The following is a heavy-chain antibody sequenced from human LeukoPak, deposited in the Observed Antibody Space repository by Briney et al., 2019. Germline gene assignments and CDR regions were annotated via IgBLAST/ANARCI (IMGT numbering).Heavy chain of an antibody. J-gene: IGHJ4*02. D-gene: IGHD3-9*01. CDR1: GFTFSSYS. V-gene: IGHV3-21*01. CDR3: ARVLGLRYFDWFDY. CDR2: ISSSSSSYI. Sequence: SGGSLRLSCAASGFTFSSYSMNWVRQAPGKGLEWVSSISSSSSSYIYYAGSVKGRFTISRDNAKNSLYLQMNSLRAEDTAVYYCARVLGLRYFDWFDYWGQGTLVTVSS.